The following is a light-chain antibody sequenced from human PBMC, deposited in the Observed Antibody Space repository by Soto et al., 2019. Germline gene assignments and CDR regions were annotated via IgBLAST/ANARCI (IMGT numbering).Light chain of an antibody. J-gene: IGKJ5*01. V-gene: IGKV3-11*01. CDR1: QSVSSN. Sequence: IVMTHSPASLSVSPVETATLSCSASQSVSSNFAWYQQKPGQAPRLLIYDASNRATGIPARFSGSGSGTDFTLTISSLEPEDFAVYYCQQRSNWPPITFGQGTRLEI. CDR3: QQRSNWPPIT. CDR2: DAS.